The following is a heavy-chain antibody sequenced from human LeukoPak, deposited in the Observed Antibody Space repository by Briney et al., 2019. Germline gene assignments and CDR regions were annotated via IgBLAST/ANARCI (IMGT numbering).Heavy chain of an antibody. V-gene: IGHV4-59*08. D-gene: IGHD6-13*01. Sequence: SETLSLTCTASGGSIRSYNWSWIRQPPGKGLEWIGYIYYSGNTYYNPSLKSRVTISLDTSKSQFSLRLKSVTAADTAVYYCARQIIRGQYLVHFDYWSQGTLVTVSS. CDR2: IYYSGNT. J-gene: IGHJ4*02. CDR3: ARQIIRGQYLVHFDY. CDR1: GGSIRSYN.